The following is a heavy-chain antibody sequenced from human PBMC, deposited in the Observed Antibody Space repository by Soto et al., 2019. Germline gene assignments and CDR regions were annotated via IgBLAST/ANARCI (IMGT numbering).Heavy chain of an antibody. V-gene: IGHV1-2*02. D-gene: IGHD5-12*01. Sequence: ASVKVSCKASGYTFTGYYIHWVRQAPGQGLEWTGWINPNSGATNQAQKFQGRVTMARDTSISTAYMELSRLTSDDTAVYYCARDAVSTIGDFDYWGQGTLVTVSS. CDR1: GYTFTGYY. J-gene: IGHJ4*02. CDR3: ARDAVSTIGDFDY. CDR2: INPNSGAT.